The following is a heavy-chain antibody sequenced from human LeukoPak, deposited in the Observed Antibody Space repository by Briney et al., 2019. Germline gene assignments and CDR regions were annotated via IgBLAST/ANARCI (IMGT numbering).Heavy chain of an antibody. V-gene: IGHV4-34*01. Sequence: SETLSLTCAVYGGSFSGYYWSWIRQPPGKGLEWIGEINHSGSTNYNPSLKSRVTISVDTSKNQFSLKLSSVTAADTAVYYCARARQFRNRKLYYFDYWGQGTLVTVSS. D-gene: IGHD1-1*01. CDR1: GGSFSGYY. CDR3: ARARQFRNRKLYYFDY. CDR2: INHSGST. J-gene: IGHJ4*02.